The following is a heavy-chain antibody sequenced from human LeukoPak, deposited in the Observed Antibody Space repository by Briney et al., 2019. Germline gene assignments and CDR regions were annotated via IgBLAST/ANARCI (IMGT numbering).Heavy chain of an antibody. Sequence: SVKVSCKASGGIFSSYAISWVRQAPGQGLEWMGGIIPIFGTTNYAQKFQGRVTITADESTSTVYMELSSLRSEDTATYYCASSGVVSTNYYVMDVWGQGTTVTVSS. D-gene: IGHD3-3*01. CDR2: IIPIFGTT. J-gene: IGHJ6*02. CDR1: GGIFSSYA. CDR3: ASSGVVSTNYYVMDV. V-gene: IGHV1-69*13.